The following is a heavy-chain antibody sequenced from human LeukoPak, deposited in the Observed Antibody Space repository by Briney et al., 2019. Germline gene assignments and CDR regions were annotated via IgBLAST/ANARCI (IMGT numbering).Heavy chain of an antibody. CDR3: ARVDYYDSSDGMDV. J-gene: IGHJ6*02. CDR1: GFTFSDYY. CDR2: ISSSGSTI. V-gene: IGHV3-11*04. D-gene: IGHD3-22*01. Sequence: PGGSLRLSCAASGFTFSDYYMSWIRQAPGKGLEWVSYISSSGSTIYYADSVKGRFTVSRDNAENSLYLQMNSLRVEDTAVYYCARVDYYDSSDGMDVWGQGTTVTVSS.